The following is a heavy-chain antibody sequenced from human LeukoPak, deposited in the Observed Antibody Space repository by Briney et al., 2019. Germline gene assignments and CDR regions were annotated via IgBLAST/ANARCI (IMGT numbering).Heavy chain of an antibody. V-gene: IGHV4-39*01. CDR2: ISYTGTP. CDR1: GGSISSSGYY. D-gene: IGHD5-12*01. CDR3: ARRRIVATIDY. J-gene: IGHJ4*02. Sequence: SETLSLTCGVSGGSISSSGYYRAWIRQPPGTGLEWNGSISYTGTPYYNPSLKSRLTISEDRSKNQFSLKLTSVTAADTAVYYCARRRIVATIDYWGQGTLVTVSS.